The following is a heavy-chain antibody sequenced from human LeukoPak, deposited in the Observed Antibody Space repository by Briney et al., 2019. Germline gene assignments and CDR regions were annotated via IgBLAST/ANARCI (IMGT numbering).Heavy chain of an antibody. J-gene: IGHJ3*02. Sequence: SETLSLTCAVYGGSFSGYYWSWIRQPPGQGLEWIGEINHSGSTNYNPSLTSRVTISVDTSKNQFSLKLSSVTAADTAVYYCARGNYEYVWGSYPADAFDIWGQGTMVTVSS. V-gene: IGHV4-34*01. D-gene: IGHD3-16*02. CDR3: ARGNYEYVWGSYPADAFDI. CDR1: GGSFSGYY. CDR2: INHSGST.